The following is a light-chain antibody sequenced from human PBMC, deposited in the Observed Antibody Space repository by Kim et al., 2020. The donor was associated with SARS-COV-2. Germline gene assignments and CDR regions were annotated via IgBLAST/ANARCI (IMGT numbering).Light chain of an antibody. CDR2: KVS. Sequence: PASISCGSSQSLVHSDGTTYLNWFQQRPGQSPRRLSYKVSNRDSGVPDRFSGSGSGTDFTLKISRVEAEDVGVYYCMQGTHWPWTFGQGTKVDIK. V-gene: IGKV2-30*02. J-gene: IGKJ1*01. CDR3: MQGTHWPWT. CDR1: QSLVHSDGTTY.